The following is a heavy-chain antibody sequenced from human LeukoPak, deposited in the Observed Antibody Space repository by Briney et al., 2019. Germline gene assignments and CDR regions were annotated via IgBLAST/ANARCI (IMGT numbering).Heavy chain of an antibody. CDR1: GFTFNTYA. CDR2: IGSRGDIT. CDR3: AKDPRAMGRYFFDD. Sequence: GGSLRLSCVASGFTFNTYAMSWVRQRPGQGPEWVSMIGSRGDITDYAESVKDRFTISRDNAKRTLYLQLESPRGEDTAMYYCAKDPRAMGRYFFDDGGQGTLVTVSA. J-gene: IGHJ4*01. D-gene: IGHD2-21*01. V-gene: IGHV3-23*01.